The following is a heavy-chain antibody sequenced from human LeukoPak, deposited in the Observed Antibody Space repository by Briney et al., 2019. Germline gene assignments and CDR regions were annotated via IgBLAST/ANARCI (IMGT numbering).Heavy chain of an antibody. V-gene: IGHV1-18*01. CDR1: GYTFTSYG. CDR2: ISAYNGNT. CDR3: ARAYYYGSGSSLTDDAFDI. D-gene: IGHD3-10*01. J-gene: IGHJ3*02. Sequence: ASVKVSCKASGYTFTSYGISWVRQAPGQGLEWMGWISAYNGNTNYAQKLQGRVTMTRDMSTSTVYMELSSLRSEDTAVYYCARAYYYGSGSSLTDDAFDIWGQGTMVTVSS.